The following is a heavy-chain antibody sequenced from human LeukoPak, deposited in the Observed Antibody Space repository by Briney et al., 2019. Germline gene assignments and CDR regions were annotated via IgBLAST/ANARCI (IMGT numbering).Heavy chain of an antibody. CDR3: ARLLKTVTTYDY. J-gene: IGHJ4*02. V-gene: IGHV4-39*01. Sequence: PSETLSLTCTVSGGSISSSSYYWGWIRQPPGKGLEWIGSIYYSGNTYYNPSLKSRLTISGDTSKNQFSLKLSSATAADTAAYYCARLLKTVTTYDYWGQGTLVTVSS. CDR1: GGSISSSSYY. D-gene: IGHD1-1*01. CDR2: IYYSGNT.